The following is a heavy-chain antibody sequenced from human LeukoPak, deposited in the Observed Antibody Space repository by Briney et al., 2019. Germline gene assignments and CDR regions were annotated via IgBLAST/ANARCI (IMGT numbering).Heavy chain of an antibody. J-gene: IGHJ4*02. V-gene: IGHV4-30-2*01. CDR3: ARDPAARPSSPY. CDR2: IYHSGST. CDR1: GGSISSGGYY. Sequence: PSETLSLTCTVSGGSISSGGYYWSWIRQPPGKGLEWIGYIYHSGSTYYNPSLKSRVTISVDRSKNQFSLKLSSVTAADTAVYYCARDPAARPSSPYWGQGTLVTVSS. D-gene: IGHD6-6*01.